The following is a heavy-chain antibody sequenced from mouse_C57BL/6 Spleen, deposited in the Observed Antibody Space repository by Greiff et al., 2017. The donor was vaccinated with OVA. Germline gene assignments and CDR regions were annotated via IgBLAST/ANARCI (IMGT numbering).Heavy chain of an antibody. Sequence: EVKLMESGAELVRPGASVKLSCTASGFNIKDDYMHWVKQRPEQGLEWIGWIDPENGDTEYASKFQGKATITADTSSNTAYLQLSSLTSEDTAVYYCTTGNSAWFAYWGQGTLVTVSA. V-gene: IGHV14-4*01. D-gene: IGHD2-1*01. CDR3: TTGNSAWFAY. CDR2: IDPENGDT. CDR1: GFNIKDDY. J-gene: IGHJ3*01.